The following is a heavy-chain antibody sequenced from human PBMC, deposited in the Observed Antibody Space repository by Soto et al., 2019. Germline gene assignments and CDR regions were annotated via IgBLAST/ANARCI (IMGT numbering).Heavy chain of an antibody. CDR3: AKSGGYYYDSSLGY. Sequence: VQLVESGGGVVQPGRSLRLSCAASGFTFSSYAMSWVRQAPGKGLEWVSAISGSGGSTYYADSVKGRFTISRDNSKNTLYLQMNSLRAEDTAVYYCAKSGGYYYDSSLGYWGQGTLVTVSS. V-gene: IGHV3-23*04. J-gene: IGHJ4*02. D-gene: IGHD3-22*01. CDR1: GFTFSSYA. CDR2: ISGSGGST.